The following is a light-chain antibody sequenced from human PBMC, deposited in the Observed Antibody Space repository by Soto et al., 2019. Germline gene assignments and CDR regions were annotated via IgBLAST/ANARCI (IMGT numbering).Light chain of an antibody. CDR3: SSYAGSNIYVV. Sequence: QSVLTQPPSASGSPGQSVTISCTGTGSDVGGYNYVSWYQHHPGKAPKLMPYEVSTRPSGVPDRFSGSKSGNTASLTVSGLQAEDEADYYCSSYAGSNIYVVFGGGTQLTVL. CDR1: GSDVGGYNY. J-gene: IGLJ2*01. CDR2: EVS. V-gene: IGLV2-8*01.